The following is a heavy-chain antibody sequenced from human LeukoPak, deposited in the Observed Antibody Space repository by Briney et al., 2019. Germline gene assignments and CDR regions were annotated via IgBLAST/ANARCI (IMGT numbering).Heavy chain of an antibody. CDR3: AREGYSSGYSDAFDI. Sequence: VASVKVSCKASGYTFTSYYMHWVRQAPGQGLEWMGIINPSGGSTSYAQKFQGRVTMTRDTSTSTVYMELSSLRSEDTAVYYCAREGYSSGYSDAFDIWGQGTMVTVSS. CDR2: INPSGGST. J-gene: IGHJ3*02. D-gene: IGHD2-15*01. CDR1: GYTFTSYY. V-gene: IGHV1-46*01.